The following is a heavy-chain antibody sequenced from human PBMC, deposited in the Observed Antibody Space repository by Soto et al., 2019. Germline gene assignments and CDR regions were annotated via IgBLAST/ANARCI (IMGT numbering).Heavy chain of an antibody. CDR2: ISDSGTST. D-gene: IGHD3-3*01. Sequence: PGGSLRLSCAASGFILTRYSMNWVRQAPGKGLEWVSAISDSGTSTYYADSVKGRFTISRDNSKNTLYLQMNSLRVEDTATYYCAKGSDLWNGNMPRDFDYWGQGTLVTVSS. J-gene: IGHJ4*02. CDR3: AKGSDLWNGNMPRDFDY. CDR1: GFILTRYS. V-gene: IGHV3-23*01.